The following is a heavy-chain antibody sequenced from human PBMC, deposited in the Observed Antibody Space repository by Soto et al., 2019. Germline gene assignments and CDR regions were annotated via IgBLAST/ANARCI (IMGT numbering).Heavy chain of an antibody. D-gene: IGHD2-2*01. V-gene: IGHV3-9*01. CDR3: ARGRYCSSTSCSLYHYYGIDV. CDR1: GFIFDDYA. CDR2: ISWNSDDR. Sequence: GGSLRLSCAASGFIFDDYAMHWVRQVPGKGLEWVSGISWNSDDRAYADSVKGRFTISRDNAKSSLYLQMNSLRAEDTAVYYCARGRYCSSTSCSLYHYYGIDVWGQGTTVTVSS. J-gene: IGHJ6*02.